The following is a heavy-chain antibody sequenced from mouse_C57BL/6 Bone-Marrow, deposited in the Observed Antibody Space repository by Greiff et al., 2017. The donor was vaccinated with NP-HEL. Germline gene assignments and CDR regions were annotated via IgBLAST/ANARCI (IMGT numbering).Heavy chain of an antibody. D-gene: IGHD2-4*01. V-gene: IGHV1-5*01. CDR3: TRKGYYDYDEGFAY. CDR2: IYPGNSDT. CDR1: GYTFTSYW. J-gene: IGHJ3*01. Sequence: EVQGVESGTVLARPGASVKMSCKTSGYTFTSYWMHWVNQRPGQGLEWIGAIYPGNSDTSYNQKFKGKAKLTAVTSASTAYMELSSLTNEDSAVYYCTRKGYYDYDEGFAYWGQGTLVTVSA.